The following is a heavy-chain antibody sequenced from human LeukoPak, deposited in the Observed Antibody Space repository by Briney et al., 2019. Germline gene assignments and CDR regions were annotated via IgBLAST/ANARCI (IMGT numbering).Heavy chain of an antibody. D-gene: IGHD6-19*01. CDR2: ISGSGGST. Sequence: PGGSLRLSCAASGFTFSSYDMSWVRQAPGKGLEWVSAISGSGGSTYYADSVKGRFTISRDNSKNTLYLQMNSLRAEDTAVYYCAKVWSPDAYSSGWYGYYFDYWGQGTLVTVSS. J-gene: IGHJ4*02. V-gene: IGHV3-23*01. CDR3: AKVWSPDAYSSGWYGYYFDY. CDR1: GFTFSSYD.